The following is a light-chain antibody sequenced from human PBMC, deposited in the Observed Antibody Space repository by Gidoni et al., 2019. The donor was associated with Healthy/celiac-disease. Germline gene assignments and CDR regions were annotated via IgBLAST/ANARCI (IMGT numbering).Light chain of an antibody. V-gene: IGKV3-11*01. CDR2: DAS. Sequence: EIVFTPSPATLSLSPGERATLSCRASQSVSSYLAWYQQKPGQAPRLLIYDASNRATGSPARFSGSGSGTDFTLTISSREPEDFAVYYCQQRSNWLTFGGGTKVEIK. CDR1: QSVSSY. CDR3: QQRSNWLT. J-gene: IGKJ4*01.